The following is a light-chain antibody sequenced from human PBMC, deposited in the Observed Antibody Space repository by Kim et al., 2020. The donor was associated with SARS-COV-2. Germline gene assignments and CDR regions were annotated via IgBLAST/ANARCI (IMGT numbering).Light chain of an antibody. CDR2: EGS. CDR1: SSDVGGLSY. CDR3: SSYAGNYNLV. J-gene: IGLJ2*01. Sequence: GQTHPMSCTGPSSDVGGLSYVSWYKQRPGRAPRLMIYEGSKRPSGVPDRFSGSKSGNTASLTVSGLQAEDEADYYCSSYAGNYNLVFGGGTQLTVL. V-gene: IGLV2-8*01.